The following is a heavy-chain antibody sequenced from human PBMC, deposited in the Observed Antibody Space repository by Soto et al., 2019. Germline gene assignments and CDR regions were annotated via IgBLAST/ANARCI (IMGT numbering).Heavy chain of an antibody. J-gene: IGHJ4*02. V-gene: IGHV3-23*01. CDR2: ISGSGGST. CDR3: SKDALRDFSWLYSPAPFDY. CDR1: GFTFSSDS. D-gene: IGHD3-9*01. Sequence: WESLSLSCAASGFTFSSDSMSWVRQAPGKGLEWVSAISGSGGSTYYADSVKGRFTISRDNSKNPLYLQMNTLSAEDAAVYYCSKDALRDFSWLYSPAPFDYWGQGTLVTVSS.